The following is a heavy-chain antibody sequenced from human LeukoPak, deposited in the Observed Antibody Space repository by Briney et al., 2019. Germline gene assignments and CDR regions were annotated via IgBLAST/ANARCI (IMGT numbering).Heavy chain of an antibody. CDR1: GYTFTSYD. J-gene: IGHJ4*02. V-gene: IGHV1-8*03. D-gene: IGHD3-3*01. CDR3: ASLTRGVGYFDY. CDR2: MNPNSGNT. Sequence: ASVKVSCKASGYTFTSYDINWVRQATGQGLEWMGWMNPNSGNTGYAQKFQGRVTITRNTSISTAYMELSSLRSEDTAVYYCASLTRGVGYFDYWGQGTLVTVSS.